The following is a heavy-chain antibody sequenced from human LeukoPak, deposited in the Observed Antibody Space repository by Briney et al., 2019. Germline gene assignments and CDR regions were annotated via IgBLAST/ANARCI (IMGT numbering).Heavy chain of an antibody. V-gene: IGHV3-21*01. CDR3: GRCISTSLNVNDC. D-gene: IGHD5-24*01. Sequence: GGSLRLSCAASGFTFSNYAMTWVRQAPGKGLEWVSGISGSSSNIQYADSVKGRFTISRDNAKNSLYLQMNSLRAEDTAVYYCGRCISTSLNVNDCWGQGTLVTVSS. CDR2: ISGSSSNI. J-gene: IGHJ4*02. CDR1: GFTFSNYA.